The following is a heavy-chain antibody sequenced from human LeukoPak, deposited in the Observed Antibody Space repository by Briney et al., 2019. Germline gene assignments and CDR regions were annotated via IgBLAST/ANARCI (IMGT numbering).Heavy chain of an antibody. CDR2: ISYDGSKI. D-gene: IGHD5-18*01. CDR3: AKVSTALVYYYFGMDV. J-gene: IGHJ6*02. V-gene: IGHV3-30*18. Sequence: PGRSLRLSCAASGFTFSIFGMHWVRQAPGKGPEWVATISYDGSKIYYEDPVKGRFTISRDNSKNMFHLQMNSLRPEDTAIYYCAKVSTALVYYYFGMDVWGQGTTVTVSS. CDR1: GFTFSIFG.